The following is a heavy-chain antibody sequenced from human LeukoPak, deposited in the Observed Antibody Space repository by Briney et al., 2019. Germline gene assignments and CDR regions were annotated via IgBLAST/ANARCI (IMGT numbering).Heavy chain of an antibody. CDR3: ARNTETAIPLPYYFDY. Sequence: GASVKVSCKASGYTFTSYAMHWVRQAPGQRLECMGWINTGNGNTKYSQKFQGGVTITRDTSASTAYMDLSSLRSEDTAVYYCARNTETAIPLPYYFDYWGQGTLVTVSS. J-gene: IGHJ4*02. CDR1: GYTFTSYA. V-gene: IGHV1-3*04. D-gene: IGHD2-21*02. CDR2: INTGNGNT.